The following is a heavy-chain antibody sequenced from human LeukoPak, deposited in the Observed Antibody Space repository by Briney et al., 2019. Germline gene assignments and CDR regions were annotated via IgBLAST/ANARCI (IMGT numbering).Heavy chain of an antibody. Sequence: SETLSLTCTVSGGSISSYYWSWIRQPPGKGLEWIGYIYYSGSTNYNPSLKSRVTISVDTSKNQFSLKLSSETAADTAVYYCARDSTYGGYTGFDYWGQGTLVTVSS. V-gene: IGHV4-59*01. J-gene: IGHJ4*02. CDR2: IYYSGST. D-gene: IGHD5-12*01. CDR1: GGSISSYY. CDR3: ARDSTYGGYTGFDY.